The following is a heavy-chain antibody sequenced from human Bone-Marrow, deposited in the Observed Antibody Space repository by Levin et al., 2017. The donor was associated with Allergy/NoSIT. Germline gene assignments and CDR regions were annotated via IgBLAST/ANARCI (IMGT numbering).Heavy chain of an antibody. CDR1: CGSIDSIVSHSHY. CDR3: VRGDYDVRRSLGFDV. Sequence: SQTLSLTCSVSCGSIDSIVSHSHYGGWVRQSPGRGLEWIGSFYFSGSAYYNPSLKSRVTIPVDSSKRQLSLSLTSVTAADTAVDYCVRGDYDVRRSLGFDVWGQGTMVTVSP. J-gene: IGHJ3*01. D-gene: IGHD4-17*01. CDR2: FYFSGSA. V-gene: IGHV4-39*01.